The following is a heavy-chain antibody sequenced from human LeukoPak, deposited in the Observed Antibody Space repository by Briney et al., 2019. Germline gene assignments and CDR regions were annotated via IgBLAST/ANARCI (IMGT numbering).Heavy chain of an antibody. CDR3: AREREDAFDI. V-gene: IGHV3-64*01. CDR2: ISSNGGST. Sequence: PGGSLRLSCAASGFTFSRYAMHWVRQAPGEGLEYVSAISSNGGSTYYANSVNGRLTISRDKSKNTLYLQMGSLRAEDMAVYYRAREREDAFDIWGQGTMVTVSS. CDR1: GFTFSRYA. J-gene: IGHJ3*02.